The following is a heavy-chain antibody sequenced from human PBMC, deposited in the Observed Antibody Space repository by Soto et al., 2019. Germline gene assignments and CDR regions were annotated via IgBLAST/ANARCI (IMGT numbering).Heavy chain of an antibody. D-gene: IGHD7-27*01. Sequence: GGSLRLSCAASGFTFSSYAMSWVRQAPGKGLEWVSAISGSGGSTYYADSVKGRFTISRGNSKNTLYLQMNSLRAEDAAVDYCAKRLGIERRGDAFDIWGQGTMVTVSS. J-gene: IGHJ3*02. CDR1: GFTFSSYA. CDR2: ISGSGGST. V-gene: IGHV3-23*01. CDR3: AKRLGIERRGDAFDI.